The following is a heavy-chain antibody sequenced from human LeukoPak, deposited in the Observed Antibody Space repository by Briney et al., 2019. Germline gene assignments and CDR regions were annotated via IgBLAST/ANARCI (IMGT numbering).Heavy chain of an antibody. CDR2: SKSKGDDVTT. D-gene: IGHD3-10*01. CDR3: TTDLGITMIRGVIVY. V-gene: IGHV3-15*01. J-gene: IGHJ4*02. Sequence: GGSLRLSCAASGFTFTNAWMSWVRQAPGKGLEWVGRSKSKGDDVTTDYGAPVKGRFTMSRDDSRATLYLQMNSLKAEDTAVYYCTTDLGITMIRGVIVYWGQGALVTVSS. CDR1: GFTFTNAW.